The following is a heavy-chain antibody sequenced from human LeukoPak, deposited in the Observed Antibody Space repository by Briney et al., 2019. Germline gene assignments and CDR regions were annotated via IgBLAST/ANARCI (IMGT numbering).Heavy chain of an antibody. CDR3: AGGYSYGYDY. J-gene: IGHJ4*02. Sequence: SETLSLTCTVSGGSISSSSYYWGWIRQPPGKGLEWIGSIYYSGSTYYNPSLKSRVTISVDTSKNQFSLKLSSVTAADTAVYYCAGGYSYGYDYWGQGTLVTVSS. D-gene: IGHD5-18*01. CDR2: IYYSGST. CDR1: GGSISSSSYY. V-gene: IGHV4-39*07.